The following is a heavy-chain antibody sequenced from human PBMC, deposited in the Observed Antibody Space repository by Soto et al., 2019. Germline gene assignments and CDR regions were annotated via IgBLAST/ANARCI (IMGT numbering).Heavy chain of an antibody. CDR1: GFSFASFA. J-gene: IGHJ4*02. D-gene: IGHD3-3*01. V-gene: IGHV3-23*01. CDR2: ISGSDGKT. Sequence: GGSLRLSCTTSGFSFASFAMTWVRQAPGKGLEWVATISGSDGKTYYADSVKGRFSISRETSRNTLYLQMNSLRADDTAIYYCAKWSYLDYWGQGTRVTVSS. CDR3: AKWSYLDY.